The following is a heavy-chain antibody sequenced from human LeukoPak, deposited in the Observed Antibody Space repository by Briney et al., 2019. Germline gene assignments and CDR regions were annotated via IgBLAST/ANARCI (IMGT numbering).Heavy chain of an antibody. D-gene: IGHD4-17*01. Sequence: PGGSLRLSCVASEFTFSDLWMSWVRQAPGKGLEWVANIKQDGTEKYYVDSVKGRFTVSRDNAKNSLDLQMNSVRAEDTAVYYCVRAIDYGYPGGYWGQGTLVTVSS. V-gene: IGHV3-7*01. CDR2: IKQDGTEK. CDR1: EFTFSDLW. CDR3: VRAIDYGYPGGY. J-gene: IGHJ4*02.